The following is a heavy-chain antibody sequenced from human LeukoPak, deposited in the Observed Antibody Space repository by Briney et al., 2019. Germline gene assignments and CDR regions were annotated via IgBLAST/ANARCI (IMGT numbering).Heavy chain of an antibody. J-gene: IGHJ2*01. V-gene: IGHV4-38-2*02. CDR2: IYHSGST. CDR3: ARVSGRFTWYFDL. CDR1: DYSISSSYY. Sequence: SETLSLTCTVSDYSISSSYYWGWIRPPPGKGLEWFGIIYHSGSTYYNPSLKSRVTISVDTSKNQFSLKLSSVTAADTAVYYCARVSGRFTWYFDLWGRGNLVTVTS.